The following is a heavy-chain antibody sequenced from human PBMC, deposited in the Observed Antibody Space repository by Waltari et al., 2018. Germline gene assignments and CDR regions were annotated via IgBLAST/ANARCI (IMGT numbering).Heavy chain of an antibody. CDR3: AKSLSKRQYFQH. Sequence: EVQLLESGGGLVPPGGSLTLSCAASGVPFSSYAMSWVRQAPGKGLEWVSAISGSGGSTYYADSVKGRFTISRDNSKNTLYLQMNSLRAEDTAVYYCAKSLSKRQYFQHWGQGTLVTVSS. J-gene: IGHJ1*01. V-gene: IGHV3-23*01. CDR1: GVPFSSYA. D-gene: IGHD3-16*02. CDR2: ISGSGGST.